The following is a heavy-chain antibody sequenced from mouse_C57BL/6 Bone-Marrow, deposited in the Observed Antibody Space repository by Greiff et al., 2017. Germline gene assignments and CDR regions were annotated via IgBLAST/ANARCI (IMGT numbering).Heavy chain of an antibody. Sequence: QVQLQQPGAELVMPGASVKLSCKASGYTFTSYWMHWVKQRPGQGLEWIGEIDPSASYTNYNQKFKGKSTLTVDKSSSTAYMQLSSLTSEDSAVYYCAREGSSSYWYFDVWGTGTTVTVSS. V-gene: IGHV1-69*01. D-gene: IGHD1-1*01. CDR3: AREGSSSYWYFDV. CDR1: GYTFTSYW. CDR2: IDPSASYT. J-gene: IGHJ1*03.